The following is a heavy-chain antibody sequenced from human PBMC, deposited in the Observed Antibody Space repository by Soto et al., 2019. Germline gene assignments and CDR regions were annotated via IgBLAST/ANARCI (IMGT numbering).Heavy chain of an antibody. D-gene: IGHD4-17*01. J-gene: IGHJ2*01. CDR3: ARGRDNYGDYAWYFDL. Sequence: QVQLQQWGAGLLKPSETLSLTCAVSGGSFSGYYWSWIRQPPGKGLERIGEINHSGSTNYNPSLQSRVTRSVDTSKNHCSLKLSSVTAAATAVYYCARGRDNYGDYAWYFDLWGRGTLVTVSS. V-gene: IGHV4-34*01. CDR1: GGSFSGYY. CDR2: INHSGST.